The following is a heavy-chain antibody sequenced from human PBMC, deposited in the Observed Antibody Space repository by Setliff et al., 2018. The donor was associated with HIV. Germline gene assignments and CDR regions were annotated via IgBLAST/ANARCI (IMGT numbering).Heavy chain of an antibody. D-gene: IGHD3-10*01. CDR3: ARVLYRGSGSYYFDY. CDR2: IYTSGST. CDR1: SGSISSGSYY. J-gene: IGHJ4*02. V-gene: IGHV4-61*02. Sequence: SETLSLTCTVSSGSISSGSYYWSWIRQPAGKGLEWIGRIYTSGSTYYNPSLKSRVTISVDTSKNQFSLKLSSVTAADTAVYYCARVLYRGSGSYYFDYWGQGTLVTVSS.